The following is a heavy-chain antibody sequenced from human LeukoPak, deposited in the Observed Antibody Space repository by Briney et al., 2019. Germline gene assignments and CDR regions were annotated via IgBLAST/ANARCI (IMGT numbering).Heavy chain of an antibody. V-gene: IGHV4-59*08. CDR2: IYYTGST. D-gene: IGHD6-6*01. CDR3: ARHRAYSSASPFDY. Sequence: SETLSLTCSVSGGSISSLYWSWIRQPPGKGLEWIGYIYYTGSTNYDPSLKSRVTIFVDMSKNQFSLRLSSVTAADTALYYCARHRAYSSASPFDYWGQGTLVTVSS. CDR1: GGSISSLY. J-gene: IGHJ4*02.